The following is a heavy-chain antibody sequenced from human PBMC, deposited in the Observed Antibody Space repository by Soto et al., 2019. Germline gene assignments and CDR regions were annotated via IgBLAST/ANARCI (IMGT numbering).Heavy chain of an antibody. CDR2: IYYSGST. V-gene: IGHV4-39*01. J-gene: IGHJ5*02. CDR3: ARHRMVRGVKMFDP. CDR1: GGSISSSSYY. Sequence: SETLSLTCTVSGGSISSSSYYWGWIRQPPGKGLEWIGSIYYSGSTYYNPSLKSRVTISVDTSKNQFSLKLSSVTAADTAVYYCARHRMVRGVKMFDPWGQGTLVTVSS. D-gene: IGHD3-10*01.